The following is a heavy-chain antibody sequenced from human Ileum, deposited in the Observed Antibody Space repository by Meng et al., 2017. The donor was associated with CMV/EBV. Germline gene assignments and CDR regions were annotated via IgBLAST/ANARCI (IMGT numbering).Heavy chain of an antibody. CDR1: GYTFTRYV. CDR2: INTNTGNP. Sequence: CKASGYTFTRYVMNWVRQAPGQGLEWIGWINTNTGNPLYAQGFTGRFVFSLDTSVSTAYLQISSLKAEDTAVYYCARDQPGEGADYWGQGTLVTVSS. D-gene: IGHD7-27*01. J-gene: IGHJ4*02. CDR3: ARDQPGEGADY. V-gene: IGHV7-4-1*02.